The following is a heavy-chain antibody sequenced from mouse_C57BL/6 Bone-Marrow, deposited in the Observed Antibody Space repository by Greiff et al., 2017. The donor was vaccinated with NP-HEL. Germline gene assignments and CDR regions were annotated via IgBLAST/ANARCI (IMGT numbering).Heavy chain of an antibody. J-gene: IGHJ1*03. D-gene: IGHD1-1*01. CDR2: ISYDGSN. CDR1: GYSITSGYY. CDR3: ARRKIYYYGSSPYWYFDV. V-gene: IGHV3-6*01. Sequence: VQLQQSGPGLVKPSQSLSLTCSVTGYSITSGYYWNWIRQFPGNKLEWMGYISYDGSNNYNPSLKNRISITRDTSKNQFFLKLNSVTTEDTATYYCARRKIYYYGSSPYWYFDVWGTGTTVTVSS.